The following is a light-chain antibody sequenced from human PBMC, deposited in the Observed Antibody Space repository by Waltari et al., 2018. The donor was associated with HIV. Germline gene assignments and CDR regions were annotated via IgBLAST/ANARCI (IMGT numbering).Light chain of an antibody. CDR3: QTWGTGPWV. CDR1: SGHSSYA. CDR2: LNSDGSH. Sequence: HLVLTQSPTASASLGASLKLTGTLSSGHSSYAIPWPQQQQEKAARDSMKLNSDGSHGKGDGIPDRFSGSSSGAERSLTIASLQSEDEADYYCQTWGTGPWVFGGGTKLTVL. V-gene: IGLV4-69*01. J-gene: IGLJ3*02.